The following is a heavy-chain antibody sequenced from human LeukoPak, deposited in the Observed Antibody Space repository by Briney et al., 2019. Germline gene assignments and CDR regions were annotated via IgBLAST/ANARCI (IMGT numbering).Heavy chain of an antibody. V-gene: IGHV4-34*01. Sequence: GSLRLSCAASGFTFSSYSMNWIRQPPGRGLEWIGEINHSGSTNYNPSLKSRVTISVDTSKNQFSLKLSSVTAADTAVYYCARVYRKDAFDIWGQGTMVTVSS. J-gene: IGHJ3*02. D-gene: IGHD5-18*01. CDR3: ARVYRKDAFDI. CDR1: GFTFSSYS. CDR2: INHSGST.